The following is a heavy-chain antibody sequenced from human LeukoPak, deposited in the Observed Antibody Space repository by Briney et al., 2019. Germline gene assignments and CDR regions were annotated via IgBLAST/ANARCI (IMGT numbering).Heavy chain of an antibody. V-gene: IGHV3-23*01. CDR3: AKDLELRFLEWLPFDY. CDR2: ISGSGGST. CDR1: GFTFSSYA. J-gene: IGHJ4*02. Sequence: GGSLRLSCAASGFTFSSYAMSWVRQAPGKGLEWVSAISGSGGSTYYADSVKGRFTISRDNSKNTLYLQMNSLRAEDTAVYYCAKDLELRFLEWLPFDYWGQGTLVTVSS. D-gene: IGHD3-3*01.